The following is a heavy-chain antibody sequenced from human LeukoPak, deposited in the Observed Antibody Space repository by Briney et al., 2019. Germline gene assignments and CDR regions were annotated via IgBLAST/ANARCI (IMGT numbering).Heavy chain of an antibody. J-gene: IGHJ4*02. CDR1: GGSISSYY. CDR2: IYYSGST. Sequence: SETLSLTCTVSGGSISSYYWSWIRQPPGKGLEWIGYIYYSGSTNYNPSLKSRVTISVDTSKNQFSLKLSSVTAADTAVYYCARWSGSSSWLALFDYWGQGTLVTVSS. D-gene: IGHD6-13*01. V-gene: IGHV4-59*01. CDR3: ARWSGSSSWLALFDY.